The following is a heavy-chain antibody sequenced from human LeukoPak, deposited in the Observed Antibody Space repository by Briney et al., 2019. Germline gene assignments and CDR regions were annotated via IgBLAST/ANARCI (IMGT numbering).Heavy chain of an antibody. CDR3: ARDRMNGMDV. CDR2: VKKDGTEE. CDR1: GFTFSTYW. J-gene: IGHJ6*02. Sequence: GESLRPSCAASGFTFSTYWMSWVRQAPGKGLEWVAIVKKDGTEENYVDSVKGRFTISRDNARNSLFLEMNSLRVEDTAVYSCARDRMNGMDVWGQGTTVTVSS. D-gene: IGHD2-15*01. V-gene: IGHV3-7*05.